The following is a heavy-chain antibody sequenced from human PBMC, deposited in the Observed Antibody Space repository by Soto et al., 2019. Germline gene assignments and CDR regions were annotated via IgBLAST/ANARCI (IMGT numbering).Heavy chain of an antibody. V-gene: IGHV4-61*01. CDR1: GGSVSSGSYY. D-gene: IGHD2-15*01. CDR2: IYYSGRT. J-gene: IGHJ3*02. Sequence: QVQLQASGPGLVKPSETLSLTCTVSGGSVSSGSYYWSWIRQPPGKGLEWIGYIYYSGRTNYNPSLKSRVTIAVDTSKNQFSLKLSSVTAADTAVYYCARGSGPNDAFDIWGQGTMVTVSS. CDR3: ARGSGPNDAFDI.